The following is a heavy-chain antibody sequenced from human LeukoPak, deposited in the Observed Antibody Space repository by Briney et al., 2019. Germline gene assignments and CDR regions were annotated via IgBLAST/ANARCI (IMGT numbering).Heavy chain of an antibody. CDR2: VNPNSGGT. V-gene: IGHV1-2*02. J-gene: IGHJ4*02. D-gene: IGHD6-19*01. CDR3: SRGAPTIAMTGTGLDY. CDR1: GYTFREYY. Sequence: ASVKVSCMSSGYTFREYYMHWVRQAPGQGLEWMGWVNPNSGGTNYAQKFQGRFTMTRDTSINTAYMEVSGLRSDDTAVYYCSRGAPTIAMTGTGLDYWGQGTLVAVSS.